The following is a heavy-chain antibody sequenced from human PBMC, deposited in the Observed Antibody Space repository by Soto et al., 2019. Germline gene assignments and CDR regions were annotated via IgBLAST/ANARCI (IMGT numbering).Heavy chain of an antibody. J-gene: IGHJ3*02. CDR1: GFTFSSYS. D-gene: IGHD2-15*01. Sequence: GGSLRLSCAASGFTFSSYSMNWVRQAPGKGLEWVSYISSSSSTIYYADSVKGRFTISRDNAKNSLYLQMNSLRAEDTAVYYCARDTLVVVAATAPDAFDIWGQGTMVTVSS. V-gene: IGHV3-48*01. CDR2: ISSSSSTI. CDR3: ARDTLVVVAATAPDAFDI.